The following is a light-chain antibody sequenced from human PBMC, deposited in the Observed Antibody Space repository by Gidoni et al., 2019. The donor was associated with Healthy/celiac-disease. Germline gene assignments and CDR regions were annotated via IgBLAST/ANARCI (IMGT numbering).Light chain of an antibody. V-gene: IGKV1-39*01. CDR3: QQSYSTSWT. CDR1: QSISSY. J-gene: IGKJ1*01. Sequence: DIQMTQSPSSLSAYVGDRVTIACRASQSISSYLNWYQQKPGKAPKLLIYAASSLQSGVPSRFSGSGSGTDFTLTISSLQPEDFATYYCQQSYSTSWTFXKXTKVESK. CDR2: AAS.